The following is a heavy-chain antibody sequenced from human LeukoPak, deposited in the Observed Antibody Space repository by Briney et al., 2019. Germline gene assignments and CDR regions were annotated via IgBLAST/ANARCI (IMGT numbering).Heavy chain of an antibody. V-gene: IGHV1-8*03. Sequence: ASVKVSCKASGYTFTSYDINWVRQATGQGLEWMGWMNPNSGSTGYAQKFQGRVTITRNTSISTAYMELSGLRSEDTAVYYCARFEQQLEFYFDYWGQGTLVTVSS. J-gene: IGHJ4*02. CDR1: GYTFTSYD. CDR2: MNPNSGST. D-gene: IGHD6-13*01. CDR3: ARFEQQLEFYFDY.